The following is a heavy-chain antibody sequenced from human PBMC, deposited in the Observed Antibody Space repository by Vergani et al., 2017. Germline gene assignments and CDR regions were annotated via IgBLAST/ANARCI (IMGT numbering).Heavy chain of an antibody. CDR2: IHPNSGGT. CDR1: GYTFTDYF. CDR3: ARVGTSSNSDYFDY. J-gene: IGHJ4*02. D-gene: IGHD2-2*01. Sequence: QVQLVQSGAEVKKPGASVKVSCKASGYTFTDYFMHWVRQAPGQGLEWMGWIHPNSGGTNYAQKFQGRVTMTRDTSISTAYMELSNLGADDTAVYYCARVGTSSNSDYFDYWGQGTLVTVSS. V-gene: IGHV1-2*02.